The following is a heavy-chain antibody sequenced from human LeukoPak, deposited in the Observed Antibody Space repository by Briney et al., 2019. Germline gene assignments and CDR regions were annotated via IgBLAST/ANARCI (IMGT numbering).Heavy chain of an antibody. CDR3: ARDGHGDGFLTGYSYFGMDV. CDR2: ITISSNFI. D-gene: IGHD3-9*01. CDR1: GFSLSSYS. Sequence: PGGSLRLSCAASGFSLSSYSMNWVRQAPGKGLEWVSSITISSNFIYYADSVKGRLTISRDNAKSSLFLQMNSLRAEDTAVYFCARDGHGDGFLTGYSYFGMDVWGQRTTVTVSS. V-gene: IGHV3-21*01. J-gene: IGHJ6*02.